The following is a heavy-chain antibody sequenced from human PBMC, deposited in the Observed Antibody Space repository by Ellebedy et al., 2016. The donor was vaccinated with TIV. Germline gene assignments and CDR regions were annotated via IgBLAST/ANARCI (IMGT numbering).Heavy chain of an antibody. Sequence: AASVKVSCKASGYTFTGYYMHWVRQAPGQGLEWMGWINPNSGGTNYAQKFQGWVTMTRDTSISTAYMELSRLRSDDTAVYYCARGSGGVLVVTATGDGIAFDIWGQGTMVTVSS. CDR2: INPNSGGT. J-gene: IGHJ3*02. V-gene: IGHV1-2*04. D-gene: IGHD2-15*01. CDR1: GYTFTGYY. CDR3: ARGSGGVLVVTATGDGIAFDI.